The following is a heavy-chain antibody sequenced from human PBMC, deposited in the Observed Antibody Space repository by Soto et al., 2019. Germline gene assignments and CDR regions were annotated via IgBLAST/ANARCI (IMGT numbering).Heavy chain of an antibody. V-gene: IGHV1-69*02. CDR1: GGTFSSYT. Sequence: QVRLVQSGAEVKKPGSSVKVSCKASGGTFSSYTISWVRQAPGQGLEWMGRIIPILGIANYAQKFQGRVTITADKSTSTAYMELSSLRSEDTAVYYCAGGYSSSWYSIDYWGQGTLVTVSS. CDR2: IIPILGIA. CDR3: AGGYSSSWYSIDY. J-gene: IGHJ4*02. D-gene: IGHD6-13*01.